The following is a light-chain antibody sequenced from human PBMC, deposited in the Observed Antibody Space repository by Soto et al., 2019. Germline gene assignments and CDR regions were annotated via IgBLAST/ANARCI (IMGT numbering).Light chain of an antibody. J-gene: IGLJ2*01. Sequence: QAVVTQPPSVSGAPGQRVTISCTGSSSNIGAGYDVHWYQQLPGTAPKLLIYGNSNRPSGVPDRFSGSKSGTSASLAITGLQAEDEADYYCQSYDSSLSGVVFGGGTQLPVL. CDR1: SSNIGAGYD. CDR3: QSYDSSLSGVV. V-gene: IGLV1-40*01. CDR2: GNS.